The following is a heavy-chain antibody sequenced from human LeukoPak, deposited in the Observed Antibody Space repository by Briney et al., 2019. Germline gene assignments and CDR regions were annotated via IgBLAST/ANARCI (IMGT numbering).Heavy chain of an antibody. CDR3: ARDRITMVRGAITAPPKNWFDP. CDR2: INPNSGGT. CDR1: GYTFTGYY. J-gene: IGHJ5*02. V-gene: IGHV1-2*02. Sequence: ASVKVSCKASGYTFTGYYMHWVRQAPGQGLEWMGWINPNSGGTNYAQKFQGRVTMTRDTSISTAYMELSRLRSDDTAVYYCARDRITMVRGAITAPPKNWFDPWGQGTLVTVSS. D-gene: IGHD3-10*01.